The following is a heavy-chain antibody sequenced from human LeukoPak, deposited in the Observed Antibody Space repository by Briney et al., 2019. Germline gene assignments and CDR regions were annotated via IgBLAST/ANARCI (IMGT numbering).Heavy chain of an antibody. CDR1: GFTFSSYA. CDR3: AKSPDRVFPDAPYFDY. CDR2: ISGSGGST. V-gene: IGHV3-23*01. J-gene: IGHJ4*02. Sequence: GGSLRLSCAASGFTFSSYAMTWVRQAPGKGLEWVSTISGSGGSTYYPDSVKGRFTISRDNSKNTLFLQMSTLRAEDTAVYYCAKSPDRVFPDAPYFDYWGQGTPVTVSS. D-gene: IGHD2-21*01.